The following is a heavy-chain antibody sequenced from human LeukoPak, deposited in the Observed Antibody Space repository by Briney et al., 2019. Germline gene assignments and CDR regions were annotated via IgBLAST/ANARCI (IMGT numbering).Heavy chain of an antibody. CDR3: AKDLTTGGY. Sequence: GGSLRLSCAASGFTFDDYAMHWVRQAPGKGLEWVSGISWNSGSIGYADSVKGRFTISRDNAKNSPYLQMNSLRAEDTALYYCAKDLTTGGYWGQGTLATVSS. CDR2: ISWNSGSI. V-gene: IGHV3-9*01. J-gene: IGHJ4*02. D-gene: IGHD4-11*01. CDR1: GFTFDDYA.